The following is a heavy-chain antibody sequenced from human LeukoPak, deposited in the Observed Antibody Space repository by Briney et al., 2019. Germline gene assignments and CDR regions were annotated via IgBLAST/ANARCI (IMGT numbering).Heavy chain of an antibody. CDR3: AKARASSEPPSY. CDR2: ITGSGGST. V-gene: IGHV3-23*01. J-gene: IGHJ4*02. CDR1: GFTFTSYA. D-gene: IGHD1-14*01. Sequence: GGSLRLSCAASGFTFTSYATSWVRQAPGKGLEWVSAITGSGGSTYYADSVKGRFTISRDNSKNTLYLQMNSLRAEDTAVYYCAKARASSEPPSYWGQGTLVTVSS.